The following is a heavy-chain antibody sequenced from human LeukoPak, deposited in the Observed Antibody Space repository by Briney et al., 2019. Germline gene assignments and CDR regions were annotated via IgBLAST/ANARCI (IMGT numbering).Heavy chain of an antibody. D-gene: IGHD7-27*01. Sequence: ASMKVSCKASGYTFTDHYKHWVRQAPGQGLEWMGWINPNSGDTHYAQKFQGRVTMTRDTSISTAYMELSRLRSDDTAVYYCARALTGELYYFDYWGQGTLVTVSS. V-gene: IGHV1-2*02. CDR1: GYTFTDHY. CDR2: INPNSGDT. CDR3: ARALTGELYYFDY. J-gene: IGHJ4*02.